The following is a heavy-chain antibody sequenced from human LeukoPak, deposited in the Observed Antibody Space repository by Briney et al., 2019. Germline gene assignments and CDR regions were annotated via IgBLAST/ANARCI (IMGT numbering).Heavy chain of an antibody. V-gene: IGHV1-2*02. Sequence: GASVKVSCKASGYTFTGYYMHWVRQAPGQGLEWMGWINPNSGGTNYAQKFQGRVTMTRDTSISTAYMELSRLRSDDTAVYYCARDASGYYDFWSGYSGYYYMDVWGKGTTVTVSS. CDR2: INPNSGGT. D-gene: IGHD3-3*01. CDR1: GYTFTGYY. J-gene: IGHJ6*03. CDR3: ARDASGYYDFWSGYSGYYYMDV.